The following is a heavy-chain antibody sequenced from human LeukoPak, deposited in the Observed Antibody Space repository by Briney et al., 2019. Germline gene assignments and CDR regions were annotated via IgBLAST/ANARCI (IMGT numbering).Heavy chain of an antibody. Sequence: GASVKVSCRASGYTFTGYDINWVRQATGQGLEWMGYMNPHSGDTGYAQKFQGRVSLTRSTSTSTAYMELSSLKSDDTAFYYCASSPYSNLPLEFFQHWGQGTLVTVSS. D-gene: IGHD4-11*01. CDR2: MNPHSGDT. J-gene: IGHJ1*01. CDR1: GYTFTGYD. CDR3: ASSPYSNLPLEFFQH. V-gene: IGHV1-8*01.